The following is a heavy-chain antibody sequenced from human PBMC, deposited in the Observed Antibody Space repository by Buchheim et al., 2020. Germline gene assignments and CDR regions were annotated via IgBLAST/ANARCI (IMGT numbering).Heavy chain of an antibody. V-gene: IGHV3-23*01. CDR2: ISGSGGST. D-gene: IGHD3-22*01. Sequence: EVQLLESGGGLVQPGGSLRLSCAASGFTFSSYAMTWVRQAPGKGLEWVSGISGSGGSTYYADSVKGRFTISRDNSKNTLYLQMNSLRAEDTAVYYCAKDYPDYYDSSGYYYRRFDYWGQGTL. CDR1: GFTFSSYA. J-gene: IGHJ4*02. CDR3: AKDYPDYYDSSGYYYRRFDY.